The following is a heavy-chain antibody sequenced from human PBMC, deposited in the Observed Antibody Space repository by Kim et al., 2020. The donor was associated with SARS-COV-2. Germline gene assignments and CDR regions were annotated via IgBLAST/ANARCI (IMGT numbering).Heavy chain of an antibody. CDR2: INSDGSST. CDR1: GFTFSSYW. J-gene: IGHJ3*02. Sequence: GGSLRLSCAASGFTFSSYWMHWVRQAPGKGLVWVSRINSDGSSTSYADSVKGRFTISRDNAKNTLYLQMNSLRAEDTAVYYCARVQSARQWLPRGLAFDIWGQGTMVTVSS. V-gene: IGHV3-74*01. D-gene: IGHD6-19*01. CDR3: ARVQSARQWLPRGLAFDI.